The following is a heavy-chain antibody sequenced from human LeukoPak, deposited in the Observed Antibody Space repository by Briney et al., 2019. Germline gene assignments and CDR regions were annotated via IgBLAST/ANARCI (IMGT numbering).Heavy chain of an antibody. CDR2: IKPNSGGT. Sequence: ASVKVSCQASGYMFTGYYMHWVRQAPGEGLQWMGWIKPNSGGTNYAQKFQGRVIMTRDTSISTAYMELSRLGSDDTAVYYCARGGSTDSIHSCGGNCYFLDYWGQGTLVTVSS. CDR1: GYMFTGYY. V-gene: IGHV1-2*02. J-gene: IGHJ4*02. CDR3: ARGGSTDSIHSCGGNCYFLDY. D-gene: IGHD2-21*02.